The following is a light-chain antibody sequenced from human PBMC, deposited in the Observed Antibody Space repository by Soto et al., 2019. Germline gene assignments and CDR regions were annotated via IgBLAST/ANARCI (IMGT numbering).Light chain of an antibody. CDR1: QSISIW. J-gene: IGKJ1*01. Sequence: DIQMTQSPSILSASVGDSVTITCRASQSISIWLAWYQQKPGKAPKLLIFDVSTLESGVPSRFSGSRTGTEYTFTISSLQPDDFATYYCQHYNRYSGAFGQGTKVEIK. V-gene: IGKV1-5*01. CDR3: QHYNRYSGA. CDR2: DVS.